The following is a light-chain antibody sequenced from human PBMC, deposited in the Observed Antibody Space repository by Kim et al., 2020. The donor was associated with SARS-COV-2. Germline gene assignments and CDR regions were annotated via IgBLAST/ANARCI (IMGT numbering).Light chain of an antibody. V-gene: IGLV7-46*01. Sequence: GSTVTRLCGASTRAVPRCNFPYWVQQKPGQAPRTLIFVTSNKHSWTPARFSGSLLGGKAALTLSGAQPEDEAEYYCLLSYSGRWVFGGGTKLTVL. CDR1: TRAVPRCNF. J-gene: IGLJ3*02. CDR2: VTS. CDR3: LLSYSGRWV.